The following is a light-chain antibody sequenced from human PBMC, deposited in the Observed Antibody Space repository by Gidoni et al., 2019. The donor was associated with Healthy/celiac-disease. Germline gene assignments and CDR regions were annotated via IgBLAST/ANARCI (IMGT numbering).Light chain of an antibody. CDR3: QQYYSTPGT. Sequence: DIVMTQSPDSLAVSLGERATINCKSSQSVLYSSNNKNYLAWYQQKPGQPPKLLIYWASTRDSGVPDRFSGSGSGTDFTLTISSLQAEDVAVYDCQQYYSTPGTFGGGTKVEIK. CDR2: WAS. J-gene: IGKJ4*01. CDR1: QSVLYSSNNKNY. V-gene: IGKV4-1*01.